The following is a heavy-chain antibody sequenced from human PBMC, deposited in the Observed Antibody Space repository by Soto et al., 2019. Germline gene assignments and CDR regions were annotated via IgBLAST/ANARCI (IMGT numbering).Heavy chain of an antibody. CDR2: TAYTGNT. Sequence: SETLSLTCGVSGGSINSYHWSWILQLPGKGLEWIAYTAYTGNTNYNPSLKSRVTISMDTSKNQLSLKLTSMTAADTAVYYRAKSGLYCSGGSCSTRAEYFQHWGQGTLVTVSS. V-gene: IGHV4-59*03. CDR3: AKSGLYCSGGSCSTRAEYFQH. CDR1: GGSINSYH. J-gene: IGHJ1*01. D-gene: IGHD2-15*01.